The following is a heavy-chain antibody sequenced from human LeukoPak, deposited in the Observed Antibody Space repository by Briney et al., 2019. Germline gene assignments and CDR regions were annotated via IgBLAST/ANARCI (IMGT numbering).Heavy chain of an antibody. CDR2: IYTSGST. J-gene: IGHJ3*02. CDR1: GGSISSYY. D-gene: IGHD3-3*01. CDR3: ARDRSHDFWSGYYHDAFDI. V-gene: IGHV4-4*07. Sequence: PSETLSLTCTVSGGSISSYYWSWIRQPAGKGLEWIGRIYTSGSTIYNPSLKSRVTMSVDTSKNQFSLKLSSVTAADTAVYYCARDRSHDFWSGYYHDAFDIWGQGTMVTVSS.